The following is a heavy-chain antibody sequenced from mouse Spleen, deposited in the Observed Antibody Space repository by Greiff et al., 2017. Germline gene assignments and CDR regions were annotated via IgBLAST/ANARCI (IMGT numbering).Heavy chain of an antibody. CDR3: ARLRTPYGSSLYYAMDY. CDR1: GYSFTGYN. J-gene: IGHJ4*01. D-gene: IGHD1-1*01. V-gene: IGHV1-39*01. CDR2: IDPYYGGT. Sequence: VQLKQSGPELEKPGASVKISCKASGYSFTGYNMNWVKQSNGKSLEWIGNIDPYYGGTSYNQKFKGKATLTVDKSSSTAYMQLKSLTSEDSAVYYCARLRTPYGSSLYYAMDYWGQGTSVTVSS.